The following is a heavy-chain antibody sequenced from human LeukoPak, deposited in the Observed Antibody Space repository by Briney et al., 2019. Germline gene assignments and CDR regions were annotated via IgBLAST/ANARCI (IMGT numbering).Heavy chain of an antibody. D-gene: IGHD4-17*01. CDR1: GFTFSSYG. CDR2: ISGSGGST. CDR3: ARVAHDYGDFDY. V-gene: IGHV3-23*01. J-gene: IGHJ4*02. Sequence: GGSLRLSCAASGFTFSSYGMSWVRQAPGKGLEWVSAISGSGGSTYYADSMKGRFTISRDNSKNTLYLQMNSLRAEDTAVYYCARVAHDYGDFDYWGQGTLVTVSS.